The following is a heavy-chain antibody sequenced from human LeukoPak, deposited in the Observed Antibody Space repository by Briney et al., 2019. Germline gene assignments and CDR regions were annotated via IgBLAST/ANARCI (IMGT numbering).Heavy chain of an antibody. D-gene: IGHD7-27*01. V-gene: IGHV4-31*03. Sequence: TSETLSLTCTVSGGSISSGGYYWSWIRQHPGKGLEWIGYIYYSGSTYYNPSLKSRVTISVDTSKNQFSLKLSSVTAADTAVYFCARVTTGDLVENWGQGTLVTVSS. CDR1: GGSISSGGYY. J-gene: IGHJ1*01. CDR3: ARVTTGDLVEN. CDR2: IYYSGST.